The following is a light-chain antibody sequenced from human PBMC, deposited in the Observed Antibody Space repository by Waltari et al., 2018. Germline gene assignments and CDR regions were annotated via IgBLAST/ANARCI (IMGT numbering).Light chain of an antibody. V-gene: IGKV3-11*01. CDR3: QQRRSWPLT. CDR2: DVS. J-gene: IGKJ4*01. Sequence: EIVLTQSPATLSLSPGESATLSCRASQPVNRFLAWYRQQPGQPPELLIYDVSNRATDILARFSGGGSGTDFTLTINSLQPEDFAVYYCQQRRSWPLTFGGGTKVEIK. CDR1: QPVNRF.